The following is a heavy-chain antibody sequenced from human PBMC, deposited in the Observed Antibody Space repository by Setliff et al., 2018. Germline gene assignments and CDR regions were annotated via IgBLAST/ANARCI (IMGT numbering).Heavy chain of an antibody. V-gene: IGHV1-69*01. CDR2: IVPIFVGA. CDR3: VCGHRSQATSDF. CDR1: GGTFSNYA. D-gene: IGHD2-21*01. Sequence: GGSLRLSCAGSGGTFSNYAISWVRQAPGQGLEWMGGIVPIFVGANYAQKFRDRVTMTADESTNTFYMELSSLTSEDTAVYFCVCGHRSQATSDFWGQGTLVTVSS. J-gene: IGHJ4*02.